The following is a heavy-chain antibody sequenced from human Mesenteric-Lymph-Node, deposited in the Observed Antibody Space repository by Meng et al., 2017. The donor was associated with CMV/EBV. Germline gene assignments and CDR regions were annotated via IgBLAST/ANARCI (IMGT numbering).Heavy chain of an antibody. D-gene: IGHD3-22*01. J-gene: IGHJ4*02. CDR3: ARRNYYDSSGYFGMDY. Sequence: SVKVSCKASGGTFSSYAISWVRQAPGQGLEWMGGIIPIFGTANYAQKFQGRVTITTDESTSTAYMELSSLRSEDTAVYYCARRNYYDSSGYFGMDYWGQGTLVTVSS. V-gene: IGHV1-69*05. CDR2: IIPIFGTA. CDR1: GGTFSSYA.